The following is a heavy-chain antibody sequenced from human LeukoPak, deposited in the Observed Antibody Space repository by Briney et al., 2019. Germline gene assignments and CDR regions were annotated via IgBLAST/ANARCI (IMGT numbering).Heavy chain of an antibody. CDR1: GFTFSSYW. J-gene: IGHJ5*02. D-gene: IGHD3-10*02. CDR2: INSDGSST. Sequence: GGSLRLSCAASGFTFSSYWMHWFRQVPGKGLVWVSRINSDGSSTSYADSVKGRFTISRDNAKNTLYVQMSSLRAVDTAVYYCAKDPNGDYVGGYWFDPWGQGALVTVSS. CDR3: AKDPNGDYVGGYWFDP. V-gene: IGHV3-74*01.